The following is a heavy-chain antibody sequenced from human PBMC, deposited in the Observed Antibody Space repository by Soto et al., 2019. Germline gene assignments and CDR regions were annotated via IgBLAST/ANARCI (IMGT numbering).Heavy chain of an antibody. V-gene: IGHV4-30-2*01. CDR2: IYHSVST. CDR1: GGXIXSGGYS. Sequence: QLQLLESGSGLVXPSXXXSLTCAVSGGXIXSGGYSWGWIRQPPGKGLEWIGYIYHSVSTYYNPSLKSRVTISVDRSKNQFSLXXXSXXXXXXXXXXXXXXPDYWGQGTLVTVSS. CDR3: XXXPDY. J-gene: IGHJ4*02.